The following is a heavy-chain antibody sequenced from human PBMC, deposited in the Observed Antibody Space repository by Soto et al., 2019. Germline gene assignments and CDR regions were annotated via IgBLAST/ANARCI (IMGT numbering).Heavy chain of an antibody. Sequence: EVQLVESGGGLIQPGGSLTLSCAASGVSVSGDYMTWVRQAPGKGLEWVSVIYVGVTTSYAESVKGRFIVSRDNSKNTLYLHMNSLRVEDTAVYHCARGAGYCTGGSCYGRDWFDPWGQGVLVTVST. CDR1: GVSVSGDY. CDR3: ARGAGYCTGGSCYGRDWFDP. CDR2: IYVGVTT. V-gene: IGHV3-53*01. D-gene: IGHD2-15*01. J-gene: IGHJ5*02.